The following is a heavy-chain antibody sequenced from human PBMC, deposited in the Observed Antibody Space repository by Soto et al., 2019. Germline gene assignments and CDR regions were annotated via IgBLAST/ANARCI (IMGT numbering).Heavy chain of an antibody. J-gene: IGHJ4*02. V-gene: IGHV3-23*01. Sequence: EVQLLESGGGLVQPGGSLRLSCAASGFTFSSYAMSWVRQAPGKGLEWVSAISGRGGSTYYADSVKGRFTISRDNSKNTLYLQMNSLRAEDTAVYYCAKEGGSIVVVPYYFDYWGQGTLVTVSS. CDR2: ISGRGGST. CDR3: AKEGGSIVVVPYYFDY. CDR1: GFTFSSYA. D-gene: IGHD2-2*01.